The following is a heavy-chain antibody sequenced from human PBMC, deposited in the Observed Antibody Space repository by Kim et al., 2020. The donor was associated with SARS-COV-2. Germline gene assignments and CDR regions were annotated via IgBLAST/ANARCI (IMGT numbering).Heavy chain of an antibody. CDR1: GGSISSSSYY. CDR3: ARSVGPPDFWSGYWSLGSWWFDP. Sequence: SETLSLTCTVSGGSISSSSYYWGWIRQPPGKGLEWIGSIYYSGSTYYNPSLKSRVTISVDTSKNQFSLKLSSVTAADTAVYYCARSVGPPDFWSGYWSLGSWWFDPWGQGTLVTVSS. D-gene: IGHD3-3*01. V-gene: IGHV4-39*07. CDR2: IYYSGST. J-gene: IGHJ5*02.